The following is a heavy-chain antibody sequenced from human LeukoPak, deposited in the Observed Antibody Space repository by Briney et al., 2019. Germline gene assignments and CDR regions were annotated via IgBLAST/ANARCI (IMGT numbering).Heavy chain of an antibody. CDR2: ISYDGSNK. V-gene: IGHV3-30-3*01. CDR1: GFTFSSYA. J-gene: IGHJ4*02. Sequence: GRSLRLSCAASGFTFSSYAMHWVRQAPGKGLEWVAVISYDGSNKYYADSVKGRFTISRDNSKNTLYLQMNSLRAEDTAVYYCARVSVVVTGGGMDVWGQGTLVTVSS. CDR3: ARVSVVVTGGGMDV. D-gene: IGHD2-21*02.